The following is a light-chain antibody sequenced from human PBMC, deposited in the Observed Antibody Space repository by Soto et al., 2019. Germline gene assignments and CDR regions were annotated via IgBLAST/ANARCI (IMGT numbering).Light chain of an antibody. J-gene: IGKJ1*01. CDR2: GAS. V-gene: IGKV3-15*01. CDR1: QSVSSY. Sequence: EIVLTQSPATLSLSPVERATLSCRASQSVSSYLAWYQQKPGQAPRLLMFGASTRATGIPARFSGSGSGTEFTLTISSLQSEDFGLYYCHQYNNFWTFGQGNKGDIK. CDR3: HQYNNFWT.